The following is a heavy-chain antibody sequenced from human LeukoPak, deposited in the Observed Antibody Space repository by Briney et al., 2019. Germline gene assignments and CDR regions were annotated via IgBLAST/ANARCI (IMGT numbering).Heavy chain of an antibody. D-gene: IGHD3-10*01. Sequence: PGGSLRLSCAASGFTFSSYWMSWVRQAPGKGLEWVANIKQDGSEKYYVDSVKGRFTISRDNAKNSLYLQMNSLRAEDTAVYYCARDYTYGSGSYFSDYRGQGTLVTVSS. CDR1: GFTFSSYW. V-gene: IGHV3-7*01. CDR2: IKQDGSEK. J-gene: IGHJ4*02. CDR3: ARDYTYGSGSYFSDY.